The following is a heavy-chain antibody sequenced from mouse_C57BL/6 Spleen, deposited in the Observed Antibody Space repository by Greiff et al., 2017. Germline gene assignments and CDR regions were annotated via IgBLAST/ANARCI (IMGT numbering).Heavy chain of an antibody. D-gene: IGHD2-4*01. J-gene: IGHJ3*01. CDR2: IHPSDSDT. V-gene: IGHV1-74*01. CDR1: GYTFTSYW. Sequence: VQLQQSGAELVKPGASVKVSCKASGYTFTSYWMHWVKQRPGQGLEWIGRIHPSDSDTNYNQKFKGKDTLTVDKSSSTAYMPLSSLTSEDSAVYYCEGEMYYDYEGWFAYWGQGTLVTVSA. CDR3: EGEMYYDYEGWFAY.